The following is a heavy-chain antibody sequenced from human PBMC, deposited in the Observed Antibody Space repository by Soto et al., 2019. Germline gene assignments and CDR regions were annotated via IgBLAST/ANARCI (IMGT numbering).Heavy chain of an antibody. Sequence: GGSLRLSCTTSGSSFASFAMTWVRQAPGKGLEWVATISGSDGKTYYADSAKGRFSISRDTSRNTLYLQMNSLRADDTAIYYWAKWSYLDYWGQGTRVTVSS. V-gene: IGHV3-23*01. D-gene: IGHD3-3*01. CDR1: GSSFASFA. CDR3: AKWSYLDY. CDR2: ISGSDGKT. J-gene: IGHJ4*02.